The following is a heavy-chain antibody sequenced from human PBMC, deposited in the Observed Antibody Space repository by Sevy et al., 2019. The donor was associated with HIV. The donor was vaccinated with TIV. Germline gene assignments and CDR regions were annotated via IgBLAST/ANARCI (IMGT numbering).Heavy chain of an antibody. CDR3: AKNRPPGGSLFSRHGMDV. CDR1: GFTFGTYD. V-gene: IGHV3-30*18. D-gene: IGHD3-16*01. Sequence: GGSLRLSCAASGFTFGTYDMRWVRQAPGKGLEWVAIISSDGSYRYYADSVRGRFSMSRDNSKNTMYLQISGLLIEDTAVYYWAKNRPPGGSLFSRHGMDVWGRGTTVTVSS. J-gene: IGHJ6*02. CDR2: ISSDGSYR.